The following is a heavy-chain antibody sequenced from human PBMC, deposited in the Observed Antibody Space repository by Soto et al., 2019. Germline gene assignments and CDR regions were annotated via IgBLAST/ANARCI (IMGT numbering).Heavy chain of an antibody. CDR2: IIPIFGTA. Sequence: QGQLVQSGADVKKPGSSVKVSCKASGGTFSSYAISWVRQAPGQGLEWMGGIIPIFGTAYYAQKLQGRVRVTADETTSTAYKELSSLRSEDTAVYYCEREGSTAMVTHYYCYGMDVWGQGTTVTVSS. CDR3: EREGSTAMVTHYYCYGMDV. J-gene: IGHJ6*02. D-gene: IGHD5-18*01. CDR1: GGTFSSYA. V-gene: IGHV1-69*01.